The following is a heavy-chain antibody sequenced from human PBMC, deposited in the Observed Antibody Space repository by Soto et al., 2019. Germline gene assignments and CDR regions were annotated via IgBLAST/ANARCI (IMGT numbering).Heavy chain of an antibody. D-gene: IGHD3-9*01. V-gene: IGHV4-4*07. Sequence: SETQSLTSPVSGRSMSGYYWSWIRQPAGERLEWIGRIYTSGTTDFNPSLKGRVTMSVDTSKNQFSLKLASVTAADTALYYCAREDYYDTGYYVVWGQGTQVTSPQ. CDR2: IYTSGTT. CDR3: AREDYYDTGYYVV. J-gene: IGHJ4*02. CDR1: GRSMSGYY.